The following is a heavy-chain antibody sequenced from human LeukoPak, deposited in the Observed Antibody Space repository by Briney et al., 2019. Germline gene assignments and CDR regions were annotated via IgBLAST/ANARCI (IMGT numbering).Heavy chain of an antibody. CDR3: ARDGLLAYCGGDCSGTFDI. CDR1: GFMFSSYS. D-gene: IGHD2-21*01. CDR2: ISAAGTFI. Sequence: GGSLRLSCAASGFMFSSYSMNWVRQAPGKGLEWVSSISAAGTFIYYANSVKGRYTISRDNAEGSLHLQMNSLSAEDTAIYYCARDGLLAYCGGDCSGTFDIWGQGTMVAVSS. J-gene: IGHJ3*02. V-gene: IGHV3-21*01.